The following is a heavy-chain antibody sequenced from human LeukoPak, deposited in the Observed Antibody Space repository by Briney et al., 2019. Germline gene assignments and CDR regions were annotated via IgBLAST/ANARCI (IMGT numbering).Heavy chain of an antibody. CDR3: AREIAAAGIYYYYGMDV. Sequence: GGSLRLSCVASGFSFGNCAMNWVRQAPGKGLEWVAVISYDGSNKYYADSVKGRFTISRDNSKNTLYLQMNSLRAEDTAVYYCAREIAAAGIYYYYGMDVWGQGTTVTVSS. CDR1: GFSFGNCA. D-gene: IGHD6-13*01. J-gene: IGHJ6*02. CDR2: ISYDGSNK. V-gene: IGHV3-30-3*01.